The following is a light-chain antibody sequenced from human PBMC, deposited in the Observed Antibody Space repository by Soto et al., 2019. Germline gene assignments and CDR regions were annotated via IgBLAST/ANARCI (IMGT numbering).Light chain of an antibody. V-gene: IGKV3-20*01. CDR2: GAS. Sequence: EIVLTQSPGTLSLSPGERATLSCRASQSISSTYLAWYQQKPGQAPRLLIYGASSSATGIPDRFSGSGSGKDFTLTISRLEPEDVAVYYCQHYGSLVLTFGGGTKVEIK. J-gene: IGKJ4*01. CDR1: QSISSTY. CDR3: QHYGSLVLT.